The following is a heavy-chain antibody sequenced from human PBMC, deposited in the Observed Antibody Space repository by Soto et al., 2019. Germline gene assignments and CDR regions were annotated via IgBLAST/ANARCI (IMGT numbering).Heavy chain of an antibody. D-gene: IGHD5-12*01. CDR3: ARGYSGYDSRDY. Sequence: GGSLRLSCAASGFTFSSYEMNWVRQAPGKGLEWVSYISSSGSTIYYADSVKGRFTISRDNAKNSLYLQMNSLRAEDTAVYYCARGYSGYDSRDYWGQGNLVTVSS. J-gene: IGHJ4*02. V-gene: IGHV3-48*03. CDR1: GFTFSSYE. CDR2: ISSSGSTI.